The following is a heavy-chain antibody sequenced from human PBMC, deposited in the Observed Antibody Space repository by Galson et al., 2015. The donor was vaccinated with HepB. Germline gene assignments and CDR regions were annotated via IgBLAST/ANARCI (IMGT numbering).Heavy chain of an antibody. Sequence: SLRLSCAASGFTFSSYGMHWVRQAPGKGLEWVAVIWYDGSNKYYADSVKGRFTISRDNSKNTLYLQMNSLRAEDTAVYYCARDAGIVVVPAAVFDYWGQGTPGHRLL. D-gene: IGHD2-2*01. V-gene: IGHV3-33*01. CDR1: GFTFSSYG. CDR2: IWYDGSNK. J-gene: IGHJ4*02. CDR3: ARDAGIVVVPAAVFDY.